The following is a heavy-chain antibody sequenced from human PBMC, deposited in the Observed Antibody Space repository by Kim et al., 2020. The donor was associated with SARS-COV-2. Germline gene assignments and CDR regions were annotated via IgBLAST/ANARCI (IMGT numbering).Heavy chain of an antibody. CDR2: ISAYNGNT. CDR3: ARDRAPWPRYQLFDWGDYGMDV. CDR1: GYTFTSYG. J-gene: IGHJ6*02. Sequence: ASVKVSCKASGYTFTSYGISWVRQAPGQGLEWMGWISAYNGNTNYAQKLQGRVTMTTDTSTSTAYMELRSLRSDDTAVYYCARDRAPWPRYQLFDWGDYGMDVWGQGTTVTVSS. D-gene: IGHD2-2*01. V-gene: IGHV1-18*01.